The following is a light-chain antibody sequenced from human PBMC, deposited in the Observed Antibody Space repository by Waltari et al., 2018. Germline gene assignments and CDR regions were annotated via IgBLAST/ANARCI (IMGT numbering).Light chain of an antibody. CDR3: QQYYSTPWYT. CDR1: QGISNS. V-gene: IGKV1-NL1*01. J-gene: IGKJ2*01. Sequence: DIQMTQSPSSLSASVGDRVTITCRASQGISNSLAWYQQKPGKAPKLLLYAASRLESGVPSRFSGSGSGTDYTRTISSLQPEDFATYYCQQYYSTPWYTFGQGTKLEIK. CDR2: AAS.